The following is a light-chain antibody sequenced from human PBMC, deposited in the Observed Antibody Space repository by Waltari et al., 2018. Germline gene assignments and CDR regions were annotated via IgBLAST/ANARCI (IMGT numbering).Light chain of an antibody. CDR2: EAS. V-gene: IGKV1-5*01. Sequence: DIQMTQSPSTLSASVGDRVTITCRASQSITNWLAWYQQKPGKAPKLLIYEASNLESGVPSWCSGSGSATEFTLTISSLQPDGVASYYCQQYDNYWTFGQGTKVEIK. J-gene: IGKJ1*01. CDR1: QSITNW. CDR3: QQYDNYWT.